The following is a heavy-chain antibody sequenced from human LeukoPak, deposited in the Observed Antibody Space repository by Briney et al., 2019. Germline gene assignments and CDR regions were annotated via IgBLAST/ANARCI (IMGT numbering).Heavy chain of an antibody. CDR3: ARARSRSSTYYLGY. CDR2: ISAYNGNT. V-gene: IGHV1-18*01. CDR1: GYTFTSYG. J-gene: IGHJ4*02. Sequence: ASVKVSCKASGYTFTSYGISWVRQAPGQGLEWMGWISAYNGNTNYAQKLQGRVTMTTDTSTSTAYMEVNSLTSDDTSVYYCARARSRSSTYYLGYWGQGTLVVVSS. D-gene: IGHD6-13*01.